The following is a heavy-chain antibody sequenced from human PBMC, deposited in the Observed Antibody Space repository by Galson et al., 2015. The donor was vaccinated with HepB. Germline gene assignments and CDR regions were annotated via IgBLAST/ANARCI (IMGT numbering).Heavy chain of an antibody. V-gene: IGHV2-70*01. J-gene: IGHJ5*02. D-gene: IGHD5-18*01. CDR2: IDWDDDK. CDR1: GFSLSTSGMC. CDR3: ARIREGLSYGKGWFDP. Sequence: PALVKPTQTLTLTCTFSGFSLSTSGMCVSWIRQSPGKALEWLALIDWDDDKYYSTSLKTRLTISKDTSKNQVVLTMTNLDPEDTATYYCARIREGLSYGKGWFDPWGQGTLVTVSS.